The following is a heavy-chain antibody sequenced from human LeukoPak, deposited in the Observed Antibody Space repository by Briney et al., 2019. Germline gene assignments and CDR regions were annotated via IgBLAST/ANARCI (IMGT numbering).Heavy chain of an antibody. CDR1: GGSISSSGYY. Sequence: SETLSLTCTVSGGSISSSGYYWGWIRQSPGEGLEWIGNIYYSGITYYNPSLKSRVTISVDTSKNQFSLKLSSVTAADTAVYYCARVMTTVTTLNWYYYYYMDVWGKGTTVTVSS. V-gene: IGHV4-39*07. J-gene: IGHJ6*03. D-gene: IGHD4-17*01. CDR2: IYYSGIT. CDR3: ARVMTTVTTLNWYYYYYMDV.